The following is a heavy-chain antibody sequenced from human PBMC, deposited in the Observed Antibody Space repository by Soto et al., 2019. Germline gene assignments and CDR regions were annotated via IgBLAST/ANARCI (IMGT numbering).Heavy chain of an antibody. V-gene: IGHV1-2*02. CDR2: IGPESGAT. CDR3: GRGRSGQIVVFY. CDR1: GYTFTGHY. D-gene: IGHD1-26*01. Sequence: ASVKVSCKASGYTFTGHYIHWVRQAPEQGPEWMGEIGPESGATRYAQRFQGRVTMSRDMSITTVYMELNNLSPDDTAVYYCGRGRSGQIVVFYWGQGTPVTVSS. J-gene: IGHJ4*02.